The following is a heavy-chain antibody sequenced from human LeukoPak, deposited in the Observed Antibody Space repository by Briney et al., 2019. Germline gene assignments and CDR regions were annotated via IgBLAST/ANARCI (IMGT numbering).Heavy chain of an antibody. Sequence: GGSLRLSCAASGFTFSSYAMHWVRQAPGKGLEWVAVISYDGSNKYYADSVKGRFTISRDNSKNTLYLQMNGLRAEDTSVYYCARDMGWFRFDDWGQGTLVTVSS. J-gene: IGHJ4*02. V-gene: IGHV3-30*04. CDR1: GFTFSSYA. CDR3: ARDMGWFRFDD. D-gene: IGHD3-3*01. CDR2: ISYDGSNK.